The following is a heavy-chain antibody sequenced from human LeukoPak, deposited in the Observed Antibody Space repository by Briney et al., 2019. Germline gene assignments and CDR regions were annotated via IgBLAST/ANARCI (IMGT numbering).Heavy chain of an antibody. D-gene: IGHD1-1*01. J-gene: IGHJ5*02. CDR2: IRYDGSDK. CDR1: GFTFTDYG. Sequence: PGGSLRLSCAASGFTFTDYGMHWVRQAPGKGLEWVAFIRYDGSDKYYADSVKGRFTISRDTSKNTLYLQMYSLKSEDTAVYYCAKEFSVRVHGKNNWRERWGQGTLVTVSS. CDR3: AKEFSVRVHGKNNWRER. V-gene: IGHV3-30*02.